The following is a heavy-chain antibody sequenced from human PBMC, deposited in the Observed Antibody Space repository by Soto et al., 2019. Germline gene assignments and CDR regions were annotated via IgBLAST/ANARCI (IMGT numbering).Heavy chain of an antibody. Sequence: EVQLVESGGGLVKPGGSLRLSCAASGFTFSNAWMNWVRQAPGKGLEWVGRIKSKTDGGTTDYAAPVKGRFTISRDDSKNTLYLQMNSLKTEDTAVYYCTTDPTYYGDYVPYYYGMDVWGQGTTVTVSS. V-gene: IGHV3-15*07. J-gene: IGHJ6*02. CDR1: GFTFSNAW. CDR2: IKSKTDGGTT. CDR3: TTDPTYYGDYVPYYYGMDV. D-gene: IGHD4-17*01.